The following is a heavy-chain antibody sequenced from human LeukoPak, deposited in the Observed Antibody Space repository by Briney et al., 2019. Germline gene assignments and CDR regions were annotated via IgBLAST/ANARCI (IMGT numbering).Heavy chain of an antibody. CDR1: GVSINTDY. V-gene: IGHV4-59*01. J-gene: IGHJ4*02. CDR3: ARDAGANAY. D-gene: IGHD4/OR15-4a*01. CDR2: IHYSGST. Sequence: SETLSLTCTVSGVSINTDYWTWIRQFPGKGLEWIGYIHYSGSTTYNPSLESRVTISVDTSKNQFSLKLTSMTSADTAVYFCARDAGANAYWGQGALVTVSS.